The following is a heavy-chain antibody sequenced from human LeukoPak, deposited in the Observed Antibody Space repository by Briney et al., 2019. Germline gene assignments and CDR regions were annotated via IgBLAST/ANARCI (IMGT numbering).Heavy chain of an antibody. D-gene: IGHD2-15*01. CDR2: ITSGGST. Sequence: GGSLRLSCAASGFTFSNDVMRWVRQAPGKGLEWVSSITSGGSTYYADSVKGRSTISRDNSENTLYLQMNSLRAEDTAVYYCARPVTATDRFYFFDSWGQGTLVTVSS. CDR1: GFTFSNDV. CDR3: ARPVTATDRFYFFDS. J-gene: IGHJ4*02. V-gene: IGHV3-23*01.